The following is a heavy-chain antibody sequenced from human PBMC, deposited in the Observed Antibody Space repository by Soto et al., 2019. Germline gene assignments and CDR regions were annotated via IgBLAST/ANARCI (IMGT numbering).Heavy chain of an antibody. CDR2: IYYSGST. Sequence: SETLSLTCTVSGGSVSSGSYYWSWIRQPPGKGLEWIGYIYYSGSTNYNPSLKSRVTISVDTSKNQFSLKLSSVTAADTAVYYCARGRDFDYWGQGTLVTVSS. CDR1: GGSVSSGSYY. CDR3: ARGRDFDY. V-gene: IGHV4-61*01. J-gene: IGHJ4*02.